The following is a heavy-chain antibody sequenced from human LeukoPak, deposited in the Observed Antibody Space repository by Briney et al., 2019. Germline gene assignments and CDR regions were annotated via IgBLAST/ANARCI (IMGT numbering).Heavy chain of an antibody. CDR1: GYTFTSYD. CDR2: MNPNSGNT. J-gene: IGHJ4*02. Sequence: ASVKVSCNASGYTFTSYDINWVRQATGQGLEWMGWMNPNSGNTGYAQKFQGRVTMTRNTSISTAYMELSSLRSEDTAVYYCARGLHYYDSSGYYYFNYWGQGTLVTVSS. V-gene: IGHV1-8*01. D-gene: IGHD3-22*01. CDR3: ARGLHYYDSSGYYYFNY.